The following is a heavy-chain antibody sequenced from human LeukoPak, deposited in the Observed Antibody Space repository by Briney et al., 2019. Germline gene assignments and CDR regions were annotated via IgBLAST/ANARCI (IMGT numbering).Heavy chain of an antibody. CDR1: GFTFSSYA. J-gene: IGHJ4*02. D-gene: IGHD5-12*01. CDR3: APTGDSGYEAN. V-gene: IGHV3-23*01. Sequence: GGSLRLSCAASGFTFSSYAMSWVRQAPGKGLEWVSGISGSGGSTDYADSVKGRFTISRDNSKNSLYLQMNSLRAEDTAVYYCAPTGDSGYEANWGQGTLVTVSS. CDR2: ISGSGGST.